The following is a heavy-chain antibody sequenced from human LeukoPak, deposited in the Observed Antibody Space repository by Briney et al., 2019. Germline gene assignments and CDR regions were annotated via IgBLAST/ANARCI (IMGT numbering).Heavy chain of an antibody. CDR3: ARVLWGPSYYWYFDL. J-gene: IGHJ2*01. Sequence: ASVKVSCKASGYSFTSYGISWVRQAPGQGLEWMGWISAYNGNTNYAQKLQGRVTMTTDTSTSTAYMELRSLRSDDTAVYYCARVLWGPSYYWYFDLWGRGTLVTVSS. V-gene: IGHV1-18*01. CDR2: ISAYNGNT. CDR1: GYSFTSYG. D-gene: IGHD2-21*01.